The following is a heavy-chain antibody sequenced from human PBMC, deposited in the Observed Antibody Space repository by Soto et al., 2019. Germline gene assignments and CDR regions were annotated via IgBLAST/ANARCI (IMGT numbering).Heavy chain of an antibody. CDR2: IYPGDSDT. D-gene: IGHD2-2*01. Sequence: GESLKISCKVSGYNFANYWIGWVRQMPGKGLEWMGIIYPGDSDTRYSPSFQGQVTISADKSISTAYLQWSSLKASDTAMYSCARPYGSSTSCYSPSDFWGKGNLVTVCS. CDR1: GYNFANYW. J-gene: IGHJ4*02. CDR3: ARPYGSSTSCYSPSDF. V-gene: IGHV5-51*01.